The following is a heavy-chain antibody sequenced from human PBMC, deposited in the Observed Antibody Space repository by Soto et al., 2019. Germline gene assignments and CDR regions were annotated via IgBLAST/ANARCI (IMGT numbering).Heavy chain of an antibody. CDR2: IWYDGNNR. J-gene: IGHJ4*02. V-gene: IGHV3-33*01. Sequence: QVQLVESGGGVVQPGRSLRLSCAASGFTFSTYGMHWVRQAPGKGLEWVAAIWYDGNNRYYADSVKGRFTISRDKSKNTLYLQLSSLRAEDTAVYYCARGPIAATDYYFDYWGQGTLVTVSS. CDR1: GFTFSTYG. CDR3: ARGPIAATDYYFDY. D-gene: IGHD6-13*01.